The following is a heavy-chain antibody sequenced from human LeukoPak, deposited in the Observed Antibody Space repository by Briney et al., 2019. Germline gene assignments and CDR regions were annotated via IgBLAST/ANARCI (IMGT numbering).Heavy chain of an antibody. CDR1: GGPFRGFF. CDR2: ISHSATS. Sequence: SETLSLTCAVYGGPFRGFFWSWIRQAPGKGLEWLGEISHSATSKHSPSLKSRITISLDTSRSQFSLRLTSVTAADTAVYYCARGIFYGGRDQYLWFDLWGQGTLVTVSS. D-gene: IGHD4-23*01. V-gene: IGHV4-34*01. J-gene: IGHJ5*02. CDR3: ARGIFYGGRDQYLWFDL.